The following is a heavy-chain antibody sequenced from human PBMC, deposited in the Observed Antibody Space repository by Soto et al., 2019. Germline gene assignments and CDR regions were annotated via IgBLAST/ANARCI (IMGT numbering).Heavy chain of an antibody. CDR2: VKSRTGGETT. D-gene: IGHD3-3*01. V-gene: IGHV3-15*01. CDR3: TTSGVRFYFGLDV. Sequence: GGSLRLSCAASGFTFSDAWMSWVRQAPGKGLQWIGRVKSRTGGETTDYAAPVRGRFAISRDDSRNVLYLQMNRLKTEDTAVYYCTTSGVRFYFGLDVWGPGTTVTVSS. CDR1: GFTFSDAW. J-gene: IGHJ6*02.